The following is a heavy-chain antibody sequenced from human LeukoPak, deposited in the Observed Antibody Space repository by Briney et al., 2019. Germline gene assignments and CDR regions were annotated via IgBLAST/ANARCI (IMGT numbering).Heavy chain of an antibody. D-gene: IGHD3-10*01. Sequence: SVKVSCKASGGTFSSYAISWVRQAPGQGLEWMGRIIPILGIANYAQKFQGRVTITADKSTSTAYMELSSLRSEDTAVYYCARGGGPYYYGSGSPYYYYGMDVWGQGTTVTVSS. CDR1: GGTFSSYA. V-gene: IGHV1-69*04. CDR3: ARGGGPYYYGSGSPYYYYGMDV. CDR2: IIPILGIA. J-gene: IGHJ6*02.